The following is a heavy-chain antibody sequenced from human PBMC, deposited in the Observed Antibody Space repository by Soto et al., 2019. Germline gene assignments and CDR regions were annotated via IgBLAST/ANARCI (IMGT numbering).Heavy chain of an antibody. CDR2: IYHSGST. D-gene: IGHD3-16*01. V-gene: IGHV4-4*02. Sequence: QVQLQESGPGLVKPSGTLSLTCAVSGDSISSSNWWSWVRQPPGKGLEWIGEIYHSGSTNYNPSLKSRVTISLDKPRNQFSLKLNSVTAADTAVYYFARSSLSDAFDIWGQGTMVTVSS. CDR1: GDSISSSNW. J-gene: IGHJ3*02. CDR3: ARSSLSDAFDI.